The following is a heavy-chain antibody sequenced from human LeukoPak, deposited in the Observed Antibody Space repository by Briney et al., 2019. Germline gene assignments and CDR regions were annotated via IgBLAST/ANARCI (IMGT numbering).Heavy chain of an antibody. D-gene: IGHD2-2*01. J-gene: IGHJ6*02. CDR1: GFTFSDYY. CDR3: ARDTSYYCSSTSRYFGAYYYYGMDV. Sequence: GGSLRLSCAASGFTFSDYYMSWIRQAPGKGLEWVSYISSSGSTIYYADSMEDRFTISRDNAKNPLYLQMNSLKAEDTAVYYCARDTSYYCSSTSRYFGAYYYYGMDVWGQGTTVTVSS. V-gene: IGHV3-11*01. CDR2: ISSSGSTI.